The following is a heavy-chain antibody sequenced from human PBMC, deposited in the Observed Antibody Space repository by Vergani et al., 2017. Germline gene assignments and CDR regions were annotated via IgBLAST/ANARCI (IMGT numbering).Heavy chain of an antibody. Sequence: EVQLVESGGGLVKPGGSLRLSCAASGFTFSNAWMSWVRQAPGKGLEWVGRIKNKTDGGTTDYAAPVKGRFTISRDDSKNTLYLQMNSLKTEDTAVYYWTSLARSTSGVRYYYYYDYMDVWGKGTTVTVSS. D-gene: IGHD2-2*01. J-gene: IGHJ6*03. V-gene: IGHV3-15*01. CDR2: IKNKTDGGTT. CDR3: TSLARSTSGVRYYYYYDYMDV. CDR1: GFTFSNAW.